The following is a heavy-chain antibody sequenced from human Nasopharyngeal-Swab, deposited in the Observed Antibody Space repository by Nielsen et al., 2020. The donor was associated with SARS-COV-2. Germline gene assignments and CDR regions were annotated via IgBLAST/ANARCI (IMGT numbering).Heavy chain of an antibody. D-gene: IGHD5-12*01. J-gene: IGHJ4*02. CDR1: GGSISSSSYY. CDR2: IYYSGST. V-gene: IGHV4-39*02. Sequence: SETLSLTCTVSGGSISSSSYYWGWIRQPPGKGLEWIGSIYYSGSTYYNPSLKSRVTISVDTSKNQFSLKLSSVTAADTAVYYCARDPQRYSGYDEGGYWGQGTLVTVSS. CDR3: ARDPQRYSGYDEGGY.